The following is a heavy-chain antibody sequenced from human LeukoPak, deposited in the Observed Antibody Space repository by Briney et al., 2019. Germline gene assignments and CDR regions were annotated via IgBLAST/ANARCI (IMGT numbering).Heavy chain of an antibody. CDR3: ARDLYSGHEGNAFDI. D-gene: IGHD5-12*01. J-gene: IGHJ3*02. Sequence: SVKVSCKASGGTFSSYAITWVRQAPGQGLEWMGRIIPILGIANYAQKFQGRVTVIADKSTSTAYMELSSLRSEDTAVYYCARDLYSGHEGNAFDIWGQGTMVTVSS. CDR1: GGTFSSYA. CDR2: IIPILGIA. V-gene: IGHV1-69*04.